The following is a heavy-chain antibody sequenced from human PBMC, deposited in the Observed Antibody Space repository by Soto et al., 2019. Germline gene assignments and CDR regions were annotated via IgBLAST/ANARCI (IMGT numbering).Heavy chain of an antibody. V-gene: IGHV3-23*01. Sequence: EVQLLESGGGLVQPGGSLRLSCAASGFTFSSYAMSWVRQAPGKGLEWVSAISGSGGSTYYADSVKGGFTISRDNSKNTLYLQMNSLRAEDTAVYYCALLSSSFLYGMDVWGQGTTVTVSS. J-gene: IGHJ6*02. D-gene: IGHD6-6*01. CDR3: ALLSSSFLYGMDV. CDR2: ISGSGGST. CDR1: GFTFSSYA.